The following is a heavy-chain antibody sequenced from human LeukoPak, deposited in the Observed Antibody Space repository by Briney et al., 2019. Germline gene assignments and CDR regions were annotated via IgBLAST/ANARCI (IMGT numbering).Heavy chain of an antibody. CDR1: GGSISSYY. D-gene: IGHD6-13*01. V-gene: IGHV4-59*01. CDR2: IYYSGST. CDR3: ARVVVGSWKPYYFDY. J-gene: IGHJ4*02. Sequence: SETLSLTCTDSGGSISSYYWGWIRQPPGKGLEWIGHIYYSGSTDYNPSLKSRVTMSVDTSKNQFSLRLSSVTAADTAVYYCARVVVGSWKPYYFDYWDQGALVTVSS.